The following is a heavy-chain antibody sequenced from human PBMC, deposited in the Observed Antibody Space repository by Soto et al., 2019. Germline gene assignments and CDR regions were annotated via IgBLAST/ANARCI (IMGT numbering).Heavy chain of an antibody. D-gene: IGHD3-10*01. Sequence: GGSLRLSCAASGFTFSNYWMNWVRQAPGKGLEWVANINQDGSEKYYVDSVKGRFTVSRDNAKNSLFLQMNSLRAEDTAVYYWLGRGSSSYCGQGALVTVSS. CDR3: LGRGSSSY. J-gene: IGHJ4*02. CDR2: INQDGSEK. V-gene: IGHV3-7*05. CDR1: GFTFSNYW.